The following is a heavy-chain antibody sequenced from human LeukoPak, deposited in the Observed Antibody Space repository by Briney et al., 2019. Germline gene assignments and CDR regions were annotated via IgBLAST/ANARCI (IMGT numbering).Heavy chain of an antibody. J-gene: IGHJ4*01. Sequence: SETLTLNCTVSDGSIGSNSYYWGWIRQPPGKGLEWIGSVYFSGNTYYNPSLKSRVAISVATSKKQCSLQLTSVTAADTAVYYCARHVLFSSSWYVFDYWGRGTLVAVSS. D-gene: IGHD6-13*01. V-gene: IGHV4-39*01. CDR2: VYFSGNT. CDR3: ARHVLFSSSWYVFDY. CDR1: DGSIGSNSYY.